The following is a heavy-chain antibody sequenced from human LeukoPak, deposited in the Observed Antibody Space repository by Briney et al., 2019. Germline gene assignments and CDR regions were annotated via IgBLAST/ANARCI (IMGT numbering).Heavy chain of an antibody. CDR3: ARAAYSSTWYSRYFDP. J-gene: IGHJ2*01. Sequence: GGSLRLSCAASEFTFSSHGMHWVRQAPGKGLEWVAVISYDGSNKYYADSVKGRFTISRDNSKNTLYLQMNSLRAEDTAVYYCARAAYSSTWYSRYFDPWGRGTLVTVSS. D-gene: IGHD6-13*01. V-gene: IGHV3-30*03. CDR2: ISYDGSNK. CDR1: EFTFSSHG.